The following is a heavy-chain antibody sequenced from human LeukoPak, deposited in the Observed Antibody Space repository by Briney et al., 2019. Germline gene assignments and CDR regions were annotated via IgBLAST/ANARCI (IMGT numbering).Heavy chain of an antibody. Sequence: SQTLSLTCTVSGGSIKSNGYYWDWIRQPPGKGLEWIGNIYYTGGTHYNPSLKSRVTMSLDTSKNHFSLKLSSVTAEDTALYYCVSHTTTTNWFDPWGQGTLVTVSS. CDR1: GGSIKSNGYY. D-gene: IGHD1-26*01. J-gene: IGHJ5*02. V-gene: IGHV4-39*02. CDR2: IYYTGGT. CDR3: VSHTTTTNWFDP.